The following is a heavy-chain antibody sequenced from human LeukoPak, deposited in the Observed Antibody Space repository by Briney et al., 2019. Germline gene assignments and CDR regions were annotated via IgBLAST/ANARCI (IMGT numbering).Heavy chain of an antibody. V-gene: IGHV4-61*01. CDR3: ARGYSGSYGRFDY. Sequence: SETLSLTCTVSGGSVSSGSYYWSWIRQPPGKGLEWIGYIYYSGSTNYNPSLKSRVTISVDTSKNQFSLKLTSVTAADTAVYYCARGYSGSYGRFDYWGQGTLVTVSS. CDR1: GGSVSSGSYY. D-gene: IGHD1-26*01. CDR2: IYYSGST. J-gene: IGHJ4*02.